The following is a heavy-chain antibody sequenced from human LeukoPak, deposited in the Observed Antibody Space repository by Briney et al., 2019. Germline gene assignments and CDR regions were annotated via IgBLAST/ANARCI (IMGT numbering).Heavy chain of an antibody. CDR3: ARHGYCSSTSCYYYYYYMDV. J-gene: IGHJ6*03. CDR1: GGSTSNYY. Sequence: SETLSLTCTVSGGSTSNYYWSWIRQPPGKGPEWIGYIFYTGSTNYNPSLKSRVTISVDTSKNQFSLKLSSVTAADTAVYYCARHGYCSSTSCYYYYYYMDVWGKGTTVTVSS. V-gene: IGHV4-59*08. CDR2: IFYTGST. D-gene: IGHD2-2*03.